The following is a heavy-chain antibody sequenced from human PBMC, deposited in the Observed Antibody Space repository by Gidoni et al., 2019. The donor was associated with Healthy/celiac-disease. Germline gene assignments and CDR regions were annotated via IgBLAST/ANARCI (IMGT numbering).Heavy chain of an antibody. CDR2: ISDDGSTK. V-gene: IGHV3-30*04. CDR3: ARGDYNTDFYFES. J-gene: IGHJ4*02. Sequence: QVQLVESGGGVVQPGRSLRLSCVASGFPCSKYTIHWVRQAPGKGLEWVAGISDDGSTKDYADSVKGRFTISRDNSKNTLYLQMNSLNIEDTAVYYCARGDYNTDFYFESWGQGTLVTVSS. D-gene: IGHD4-17*01. CDR1: GFPCSKYT.